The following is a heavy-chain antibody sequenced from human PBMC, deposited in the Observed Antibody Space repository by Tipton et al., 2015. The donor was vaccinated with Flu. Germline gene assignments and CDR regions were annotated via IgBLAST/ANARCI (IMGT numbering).Heavy chain of an antibody. CDR3: ARDSGQTSPMQWLVLPNWFDP. CDR1: GYTFTSYG. CDR2: ISAYNGNT. D-gene: IGHD6-19*01. J-gene: IGHJ5*02. Sequence: QVQLVQSGAEVKKPGASVKVSCKASGYTFTSYGISWVRQAPGQGLEWMGWISAYNGNTNYAQKLQGRVTMTTDTSTSTAYMELRSLRCADPAVYYCARDSGQTSPMQWLVLPNWFDPWGQGTLVSVSS. V-gene: IGHV1-18*01.